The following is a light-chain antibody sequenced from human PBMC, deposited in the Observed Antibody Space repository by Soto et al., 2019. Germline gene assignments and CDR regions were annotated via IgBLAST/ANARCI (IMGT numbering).Light chain of an antibody. CDR1: QTVSSN. CDR2: GAS. V-gene: IGKV3-15*01. CDR3: QQYHKWPPFT. Sequence: VMTQSPATPSVSPGERATLSCRASQTVSSNLAWYQQKPGQPPRVLIFGASTRATGIPARFSGSGSGTEFTLPISSLQSEDFAAYYCQQYHKWPPFTFGQGTKGDIK. J-gene: IGKJ2*01.